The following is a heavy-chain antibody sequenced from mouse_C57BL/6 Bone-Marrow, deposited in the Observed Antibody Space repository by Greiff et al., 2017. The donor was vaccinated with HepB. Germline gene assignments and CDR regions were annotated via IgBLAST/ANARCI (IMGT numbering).Heavy chain of an antibody. J-gene: IGHJ4*01. D-gene: IGHD2-1*01. CDR3: VIYYVKDAMDS. Sequence: QVQLQQPGAELVRPGSSVKLSCKASGYTFTSYWMDWVKQRPGQGLEWIGNIYPSDSETHYNQKFKDKATLTVDKSSSTAYMQLSSLTSEDSAVYYFVIYYVKDAMDSWGQGTSVTVSS. CDR1: GYTFTSYW. CDR2: IYPSDSET. V-gene: IGHV1-61*01.